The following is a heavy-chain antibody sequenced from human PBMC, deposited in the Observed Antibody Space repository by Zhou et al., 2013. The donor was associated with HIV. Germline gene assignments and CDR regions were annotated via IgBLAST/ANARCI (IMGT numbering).Heavy chain of an antibody. CDR1: GYTFSTHD. CDR2: MNPKSGNT. Sequence: QVQLVQSGTEVKNLGASVKVSCKASGYTFSTHDINWVRQAPGQGLEWMGWMNPKSGNTGYVQNFQGRLTITRNTSISTSYMELTSLTSDDTAIYYCARSYSGTLSAFDYWGQGTLVTVSS. J-gene: IGHJ4*02. V-gene: IGHV1-8*02. CDR3: ARSYSGTLSAFDY. D-gene: IGHD1-26*01.